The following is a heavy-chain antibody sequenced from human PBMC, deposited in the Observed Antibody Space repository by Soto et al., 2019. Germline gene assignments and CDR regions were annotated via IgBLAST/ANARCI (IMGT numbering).Heavy chain of an antibody. CDR3: ARIPRGSPGSD. D-gene: IGHD3-10*01. CDR1: GFTFSTYW. CDR2: IKEDGSDK. J-gene: IGHJ4*02. Sequence: EVQLVESGGDLVQPGGSLRLSCVASGFTFSTYWMSWVRQAPGKGLEWVANIKEDGSDKYYVEAVKGRFTISRDNAKNSLYLQMDSLRAEDTAVDFCARIPRGSPGSDWGQGTLVIVSS. V-gene: IGHV3-7*05.